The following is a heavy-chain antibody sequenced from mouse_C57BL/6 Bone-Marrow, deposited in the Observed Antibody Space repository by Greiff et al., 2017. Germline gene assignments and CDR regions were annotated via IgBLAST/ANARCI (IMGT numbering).Heavy chain of an antibody. V-gene: IGHV1-69*01. D-gene: IGHD1-1*01. Sequence: QVQLQQPGAELVMPGASVKLSCKASGYTFTSSWMHWVKQRPGQGLEWIGEIDPSDSYTNYNQKFKGKSTLTVDKSSSTAYMQLSSLTSEDSAVYYCARADYYGPWYVDVWGTGTTVTVSS. CDR2: IDPSDSYT. J-gene: IGHJ1*03. CDR3: ARADYYGPWYVDV. CDR1: GYTFTSSW.